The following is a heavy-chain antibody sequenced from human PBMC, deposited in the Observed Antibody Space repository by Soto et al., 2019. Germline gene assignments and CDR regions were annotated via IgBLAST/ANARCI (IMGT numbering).Heavy chain of an antibody. J-gene: IGHJ3*02. V-gene: IGHV3-23*01. Sequence: EVQLLESGGGLVQPGGSLRLSCAASGFTFSNHAMSWVRQAPRKGLEWVSAISGSGGSIFYADSVKGQFTISRDNSKNSLSRQKNSRGAEDTPVYFGAKGNYTSGGAFDSWGQGTMVPVSS. CDR1: GFTFSNHA. CDR3: AKGNYTSGGAFDS. D-gene: IGHD1-7*01. CDR2: ISGSGGSI.